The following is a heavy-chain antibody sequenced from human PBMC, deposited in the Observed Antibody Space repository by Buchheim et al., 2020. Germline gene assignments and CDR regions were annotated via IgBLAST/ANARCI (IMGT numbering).Heavy chain of an antibody. V-gene: IGHV3-23*01. J-gene: IGHJ6*02. D-gene: IGHD3-10*01. CDR3: AKIGHYYGAGNLYYYYGLDV. CDR1: GFTFSSYA. CDR2: MTSSGGNT. Sequence: EVQLLESGGGLVQPGGSLRLSCRASGFTFSSYAMSWVRQAPGMGLEWVSTMTSSGGNTYYADSVQGRFTVSRDNSKNTLYVQMISLRAEDTAAYYCAKIGHYYGAGNLYYYYGLDVWGQGTT.